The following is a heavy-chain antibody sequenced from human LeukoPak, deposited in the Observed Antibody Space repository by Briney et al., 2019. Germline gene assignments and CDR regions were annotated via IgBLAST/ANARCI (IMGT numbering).Heavy chain of an antibody. CDR2: MYHSGNI. V-gene: IGHV4-38-2*02. J-gene: IGHJ3*02. D-gene: IGHD1-26*01. CDR3: ARDRERAFDI. CDR1: GYSITSGYH. Sequence: SETLSLTCIVSGYSITSGYHWGWIRQTPGKGLEWIGTMYHSGNINYNPSLKGRVTVSVDTSQNQFSLKLDSVTAADTAVFYCARDRERAFDIWGQGTMVTVSS.